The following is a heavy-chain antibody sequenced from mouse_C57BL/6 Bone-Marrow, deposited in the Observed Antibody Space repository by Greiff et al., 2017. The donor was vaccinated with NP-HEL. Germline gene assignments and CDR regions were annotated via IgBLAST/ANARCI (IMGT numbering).Heavy chain of an antibody. D-gene: IGHD3-2*02. Sequence: QVQLQQPGAELVKPGASVKLSCKASVYTFTSYWMHWVKQRPGHGLEWIGMLHPNSGSTNYNEKFKSKATLTVDKSSSTAYMQLSSLTSADSAVYSAASEWTAQAMIAYGGQGTLVTVSA. CDR3: ASEWTAQAMIAY. V-gene: IGHV1-64*01. CDR2: LHPNSGST. J-gene: IGHJ3*01. CDR1: VYTFTSYW.